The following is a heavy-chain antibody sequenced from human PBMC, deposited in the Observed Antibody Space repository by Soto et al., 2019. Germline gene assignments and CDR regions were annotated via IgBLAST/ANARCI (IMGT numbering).Heavy chain of an antibody. CDR3: ARITGP. Sequence: SETLSLTCAVSGGSISSGGYSWSWIRQPPGKGLEWIGYIYHSVSTYYNPPLKSRVTISVDRSKNQFSLKLSSVTAADTAVYFCARITGPWGQGTLVTVSS. V-gene: IGHV4-30-2*01. CDR2: IYHSVST. D-gene: IGHD3-16*01. CDR1: GGSISSGGYS. J-gene: IGHJ5*02.